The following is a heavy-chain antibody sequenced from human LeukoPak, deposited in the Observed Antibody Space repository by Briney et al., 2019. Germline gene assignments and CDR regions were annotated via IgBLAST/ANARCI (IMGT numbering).Heavy chain of an antibody. CDR3: ARRGRRAAPFDY. V-gene: IGHV5-51*01. CDR1: GYSFTSYW. Sequence: GESLKISCKGSGYSFTSYWIGWVRQMPGKGLEWMGIIYPGDSNTTYSPSFQDQVTISADKSIRAAYLQWSSLKASDTAMYYRARRGRRAAPFDYWGQGTLVTVSS. D-gene: IGHD6-6*01. CDR2: IYPGDSNT. J-gene: IGHJ4*02.